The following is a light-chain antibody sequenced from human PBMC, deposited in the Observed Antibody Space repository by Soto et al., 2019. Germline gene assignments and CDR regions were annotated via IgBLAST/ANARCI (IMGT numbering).Light chain of an antibody. Sequence: DIQMTRSPCSLSASVGDRVTITCRASQSISSWLVWYQQRPGKAPKVLIYDASSLHSGVPSRFSGSGSGTEFTLTISSLQPEDFATYYCQHDNSFPLTFGAGTKVDIK. J-gene: IGKJ3*01. CDR1: QSISSW. CDR2: DAS. V-gene: IGKV1-5*01. CDR3: QHDNSFPLT.